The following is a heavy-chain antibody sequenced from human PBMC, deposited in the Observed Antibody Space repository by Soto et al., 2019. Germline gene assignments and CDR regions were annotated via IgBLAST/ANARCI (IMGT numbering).Heavy chain of an antibody. CDR2: INAGNGNT. CDR1: GYTFESYA. CDR3: ARGGLWLETRGAFDI. J-gene: IGHJ3*02. D-gene: IGHD5-18*01. Sequence: GVSAERSCDACGYTFESYAMHWVGQAPVQRLEWMGWINAGNGNTKYSQKFQGRVTITRDTSASTAYMELSSLRSEDTAVYYCARGGLWLETRGAFDIWGQGTMVPVSS. V-gene: IGHV1-3*01.